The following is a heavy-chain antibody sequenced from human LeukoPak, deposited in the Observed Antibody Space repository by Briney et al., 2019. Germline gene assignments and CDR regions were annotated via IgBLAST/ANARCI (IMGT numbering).Heavy chain of an antibody. Sequence: GGSLRLSCTASGLTFANTWLSSVRQAPGKGLECVGRVQDTINGGTTDYAAPVKGRFTISRDDSRNTLYLQMNSLRSEDSALYYCATYRSGWSFSNWGQGTLVTVSS. CDR3: ATYRSGWSFSN. J-gene: IGHJ4*02. CDR2: VQDTINGGTT. V-gene: IGHV3-15*01. D-gene: IGHD6-19*01. CDR1: GLTFANTW.